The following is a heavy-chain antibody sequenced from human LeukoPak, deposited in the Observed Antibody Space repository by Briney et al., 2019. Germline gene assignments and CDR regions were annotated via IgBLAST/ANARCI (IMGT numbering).Heavy chain of an antibody. J-gene: IGHJ4*02. CDR2: IDPNSGGT. V-gene: IGHV1-2*02. CDR1: VYTFTGKF. CDR3: GRDREGLAYFDF. Sequence: VSVRVSCKASVYTFTGKFIHWVPQAPGAGLEWMGWIDPNSGGTDYAQKFQGRVTMTRDTSIATASMDLSRLISDDTAVYYCGRDREGLAYFDFWGQGTVVTVSS.